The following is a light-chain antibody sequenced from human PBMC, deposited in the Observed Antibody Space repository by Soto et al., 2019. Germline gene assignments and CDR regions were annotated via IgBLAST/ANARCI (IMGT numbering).Light chain of an antibody. CDR1: QSVSGSS. V-gene: IGKV3-20*01. CDR2: GGS. Sequence: EIVLTQSPRTLCLSPGEKATLSCRASQSVSGSSLASYQQKPGQAPRILMYGGSYSATGIPDRFSGGGSGTDFTLTISSMEPEDFVAYYCQQYDSSPPITFGQGTGLEIK. CDR3: QQYDSSPPIT. J-gene: IGKJ5*01.